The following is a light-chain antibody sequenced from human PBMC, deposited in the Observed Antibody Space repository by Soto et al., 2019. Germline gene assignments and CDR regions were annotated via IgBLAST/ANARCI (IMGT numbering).Light chain of an antibody. CDR1: QSVRSN. J-gene: IGKJ5*01. CDR2: GAS. V-gene: IGKV3-15*01. Sequence: EIVMTQAPATLSVSPGERATLSCRASQSVRSNLAWYQQKPGQALRLLIYGASTRATGIPVRFSGSGSGTEFTLTISSLQSEDFAVYYCHQYNNWPPALGQGTRLEIK. CDR3: HQYNNWPPA.